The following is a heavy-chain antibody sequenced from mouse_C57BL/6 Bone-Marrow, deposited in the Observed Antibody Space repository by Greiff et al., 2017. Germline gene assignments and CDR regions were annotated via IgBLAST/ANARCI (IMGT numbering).Heavy chain of an antibody. CDR2: IYPRSGNT. J-gene: IGHJ2*01. V-gene: IGHV1-81*01. Sequence: VKLQESGAELARPGASVKLSCKASGYTFTSYGISWVKQRTGQGLEWIGEIYPRSGNTYYNEKFKGKATLTADKSSSTAYMELRSLTSEDSAVYFCARSDGYDLYYFDYWGQGTTLTVSS. CDR3: ARSDGYDLYYFDY. D-gene: IGHD2-2*01. CDR1: GYTFTSYG.